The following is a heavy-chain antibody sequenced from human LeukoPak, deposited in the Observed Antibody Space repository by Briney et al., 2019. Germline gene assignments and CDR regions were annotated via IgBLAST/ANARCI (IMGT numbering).Heavy chain of an antibody. CDR3: ARPGIAALYFDY. CDR2: INAYNGNT. V-gene: IGHV1-18*01. CDR1: GYTFTTYG. Sequence: ASVKVSCKTSGYTFTTYGISWVRQAPGQGLEWMGWINAYNGNTNYAQKLQGRVTMTTDTSTSTAYMELRSLRSDDTAVYYCARPGIAALYFDYWGQGTLVTVFS. J-gene: IGHJ4*02. D-gene: IGHD6-6*01.